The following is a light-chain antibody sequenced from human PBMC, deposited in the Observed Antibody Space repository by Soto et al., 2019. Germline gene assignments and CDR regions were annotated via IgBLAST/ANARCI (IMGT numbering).Light chain of an antibody. CDR1: SSNIGSNS. Sequence: QLVLTQPPSVSGAPGQRVTISCTGSSSNIGSNSVNWYHQVAGTAPKLLIHSDNQRPSGVPDRFSGSKSGTSASLAISGLQSGDEADYYCATWDDTLNGRVFGGGTKLTVL. J-gene: IGLJ3*02. CDR3: ATWDDTLNGRV. V-gene: IGLV1-44*01. CDR2: SDN.